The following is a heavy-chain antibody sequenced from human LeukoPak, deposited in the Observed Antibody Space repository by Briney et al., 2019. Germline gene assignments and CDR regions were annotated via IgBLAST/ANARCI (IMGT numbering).Heavy chain of an antibody. CDR1: GFTVSTNY. Sequence: GGSLRLSCAVSGFTVSTNYMSWVRQAPGKGLEWVSLIYSGGGTYYADSVKGRFTISRDNSRNTLSLQMNSLRVDDTAVYYCARGFRSVTTWGYFDYWGQGALVTVSS. CDR3: ARGFRSVTTWGYFDY. D-gene: IGHD4-17*01. J-gene: IGHJ4*02. CDR2: IYSGGGT. V-gene: IGHV3-66*01.